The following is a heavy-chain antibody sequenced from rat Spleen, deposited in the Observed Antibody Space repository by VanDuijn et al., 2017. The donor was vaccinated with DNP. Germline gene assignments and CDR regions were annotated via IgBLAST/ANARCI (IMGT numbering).Heavy chain of an antibody. Sequence: EVQLVESGGGLVQPGRSLKLSCAASGFTFSDYNMAWVRQAPTKGLEWVAAISYDGGRTYYRDSVKDRFTISRDYAKSSLYLQMDSLRSEDTATYYCTTAPSVYHTPYSESYYF. CDR3: TTAPSVYHTPYSESYYF. CDR2: ISYDGGRT. CDR1: GFTFSDYN. V-gene: IGHV5-20*01. J-gene: IGHJ1*01. D-gene: IGHD1-11*01.